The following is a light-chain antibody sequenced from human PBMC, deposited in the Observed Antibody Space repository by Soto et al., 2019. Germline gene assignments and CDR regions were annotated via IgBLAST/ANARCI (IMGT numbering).Light chain of an antibody. Sequence: EIVLTQSPGTLSLSPGERATLSCRASQSVSSNLAWYQQKPGRAPRLLIYGASTRATGMPARFSGSGSGTEFTLTISSLQYEDFAVYYCQQSNDWTPTFGQGTKVDIK. CDR1: QSVSSN. CDR3: QQSNDWTPT. V-gene: IGKV3-15*01. J-gene: IGKJ1*01. CDR2: GAS.